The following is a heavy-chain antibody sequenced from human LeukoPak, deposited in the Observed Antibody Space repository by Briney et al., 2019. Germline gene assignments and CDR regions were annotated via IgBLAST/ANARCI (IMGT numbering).Heavy chain of an antibody. CDR3: ARGGAARPDY. Sequence: GGSLRLSCAASGFTFRTYSMNWVRQAPGKGLEWVSSISSTSTYIYYADSMKGRFIISRDNARNSLYLEMNSLRAEDTAVYYCARGGAARPDYWGQGTLVTVFS. V-gene: IGHV3-21*06. CDR2: ISSTSTYI. CDR1: GFTFRTYS. J-gene: IGHJ4*02. D-gene: IGHD6-6*01.